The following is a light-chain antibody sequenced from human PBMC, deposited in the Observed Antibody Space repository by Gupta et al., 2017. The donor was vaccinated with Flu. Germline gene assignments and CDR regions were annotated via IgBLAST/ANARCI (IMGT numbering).Light chain of an antibody. J-gene: IGLJ1*01. CDR3: QSYDSSLSGYV. CDR1: SSNIGAGYD. Sequence: TVTISCPGSSSNIGAGYDVHWYQQLPGTAPKLLIYGNSNRPSGVPDRFSGSKSGTSASLAITGLQAEDEADYYCQSYDSSLSGYVFGTGTKVTVL. CDR2: GNS. V-gene: IGLV1-40*01.